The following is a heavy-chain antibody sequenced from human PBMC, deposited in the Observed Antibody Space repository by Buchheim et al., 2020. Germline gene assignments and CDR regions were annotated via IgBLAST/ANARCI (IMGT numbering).Heavy chain of an antibody. V-gene: IGHV1-2*05. D-gene: IGHD6-6*01. CDR1: GYTFTAYY. Sequence: QVQLAQSGAEVKKPGASVKVSCKASGYTFTAYYIHWLRQAPGQGFEWMGRFNPNSGGTEYEQKFQGRVTMTRDTSISTAYMELNRLTSDDTVVYYCARQGEYTSSSNWYFDLWGRGT. CDR3: ARQGEYTSSSNWYFDL. J-gene: IGHJ2*01. CDR2: FNPNSGGT.